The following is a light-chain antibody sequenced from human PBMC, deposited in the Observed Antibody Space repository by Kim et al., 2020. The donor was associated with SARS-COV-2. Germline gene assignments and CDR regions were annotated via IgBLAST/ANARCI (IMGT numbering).Light chain of an antibody. Sequence: DIQMTQSPSAMSASIGDRITITCRASQDVSSYLAWFQQKPGKVPQRLIYGASSRQSGVPSRFSGRGSGIEFTLTISGLQPEDFATYYCQQSYITPRTFGQGTKVDIK. CDR1: QDVSSY. CDR2: GAS. J-gene: IGKJ1*01. CDR3: QQSYITPRT. V-gene: IGKV1-17*03.